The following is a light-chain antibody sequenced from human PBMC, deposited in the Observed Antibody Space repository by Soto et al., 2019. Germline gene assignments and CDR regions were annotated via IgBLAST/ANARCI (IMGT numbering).Light chain of an antibody. CDR1: QTINTY. V-gene: IGKV1-39*01. CDR3: QQSYSTPPCT. CDR2: AAS. Sequence: DIQMTQSPSSQSASVGDRVTITCRASQTINTYLNWYQQKPGKAPKLLIYAASSLQSGVPSRFSGSGTGTDFTLTICNVQPEDFATYYCQQSYSTPPCTFGQGTKL. J-gene: IGKJ2*02.